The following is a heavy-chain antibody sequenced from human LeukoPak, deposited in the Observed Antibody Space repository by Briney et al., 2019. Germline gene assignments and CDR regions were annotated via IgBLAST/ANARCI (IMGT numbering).Heavy chain of an antibody. Sequence: SETLSLICSVSGGSVTTGTYHWAWIRQPPGKGLEWIGSVYFDGGTHYNRSLQSRVAISVDTSKNQYSLRLSSVTAADTAVYYCARGTMVRGVDPWGQGTLVTVSS. CDR3: ARGTMVRGVDP. CDR2: VYFDGGT. D-gene: IGHD3-10*01. J-gene: IGHJ5*02. V-gene: IGHV4-39*07. CDR1: GGSVTTGTYH.